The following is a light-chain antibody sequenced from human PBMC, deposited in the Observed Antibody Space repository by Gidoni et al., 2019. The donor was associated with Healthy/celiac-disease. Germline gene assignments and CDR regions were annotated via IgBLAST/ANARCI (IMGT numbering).Light chain of an antibody. J-gene: IGKJ2*02. CDR3: QQRSNWPSGT. CDR1: QRVSSY. Sequence: EIVLTQSPATLSLSPGERATLSCRASQRVSSYLAWYQQQPGQAPRLLIYDASTRATGIPARFSGSGSWTDFTLTISSLEPEDFAVDYCQQRSNWPSGTFGQGTKLEIK. CDR2: DAS. V-gene: IGKV3-11*01.